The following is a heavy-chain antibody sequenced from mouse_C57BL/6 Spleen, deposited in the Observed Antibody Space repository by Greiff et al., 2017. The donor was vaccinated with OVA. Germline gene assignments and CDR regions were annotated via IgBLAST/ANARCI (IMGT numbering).Heavy chain of an antibody. V-gene: IGHV1-54*01. CDR3: ARADLLLDAMDY. CDR1: GYAFTNYL. J-gene: IGHJ4*01. D-gene: IGHD1-1*01. CDR2: INPGSGGT. Sequence: VQLQQSGAELVRPGTSVKVSCKASGYAFTNYLLEWVKQRPGQGLAWIGVINPGSGGTNYNEKFKGKATLTADKSSSTAYMQLSSLTSEDSAVYFCARADLLLDAMDYWGQGTSVTVSS.